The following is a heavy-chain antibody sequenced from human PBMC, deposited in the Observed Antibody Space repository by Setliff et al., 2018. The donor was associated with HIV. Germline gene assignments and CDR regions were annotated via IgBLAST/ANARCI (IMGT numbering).Heavy chain of an antibody. D-gene: IGHD4-17*01. CDR3: ARGFYGDYSFDY. J-gene: IGHJ4*02. V-gene: IGHV1-69-2*01. CDR2: VDPKNGKT. CDR1: GYTFTDYY. Sequence: GASVKVSCKASGYTFTDYYMHWVQQAPGKGLEWMGRVDPKNGKTLYAENLRGRITITADTSTDTAYMELNSLRSEDTAMYYCARGFYGDYSFDYWGQGTLVTVSS.